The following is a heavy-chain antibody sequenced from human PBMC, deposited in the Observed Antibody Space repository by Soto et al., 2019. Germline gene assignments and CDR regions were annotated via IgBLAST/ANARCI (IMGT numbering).Heavy chain of an antibody. V-gene: IGHV4-34*01. J-gene: IGHJ4*02. D-gene: IGHD6-13*01. CDR3: ARGRKDYSSSWYVD. CDR2: INHSGST. CDR1: GGSFSGYY. Sequence: SETLSLTCAVYGGSFSGYYWSWIRQPPGKGLEWIGEINHSGSTNYNPSLKSRVTISVDTSKNQFSLKLSSVTAADTAVYYCARGRKDYSSSWYVDWGQGTPVTVSS.